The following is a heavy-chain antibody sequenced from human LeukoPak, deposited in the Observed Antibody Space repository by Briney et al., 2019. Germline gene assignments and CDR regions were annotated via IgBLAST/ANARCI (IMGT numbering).Heavy chain of an antibody. CDR2: INAGNGNT. D-gene: IGHD1-1*01. V-gene: IGHV1-3*03. CDR3: ARVEPWNLGKFDY. CDR1: GYTFTSYA. Sequence: ASVKFSCQASGYTFTSYAMHWVRQAPGQRLEWMGWINAGNGNTKYSQEFQGRVTITRDTSASTAYMELSSLRSEDMAVYYCARVEPWNLGKFDYWGQGTLVTVSS. J-gene: IGHJ4*02.